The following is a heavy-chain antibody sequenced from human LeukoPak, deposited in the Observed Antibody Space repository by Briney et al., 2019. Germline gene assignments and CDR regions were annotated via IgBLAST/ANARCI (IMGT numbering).Heavy chain of an antibody. CDR1: GFTFSSYE. V-gene: IGHV3-48*03. D-gene: IGHD2-15*01. CDR3: ARGNSCSGGSCSYYFDY. Sequence: PGGSLRLSCAASGFTFSSYEMNWVRQAPGKGLEWVSYISSSGSIIYYADFVKGRFTISRDNAKNSLYLQMNSLRAEDTAVYYCARGNSCSGGSCSYYFDYWGQGTLVTVSS. CDR2: ISSSGSII. J-gene: IGHJ4*02.